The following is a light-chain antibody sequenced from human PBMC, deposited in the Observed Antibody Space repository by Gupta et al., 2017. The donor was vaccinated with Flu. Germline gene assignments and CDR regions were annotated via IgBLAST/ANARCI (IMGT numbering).Light chain of an antibody. CDR1: SSNIGSNT. V-gene: IGLV1-44*01. CDR3: AAWDDSLNGPNYV. CDR2: SNN. J-gene: IGLJ1*01. Sequence: QSVLTQSLSLSGTPAPRVTASCSGISSNIGSNTVKWYQHLPGTAPELLIYSNNQRPPGVPARFSGSKSGTSASLAISGLQSEDEADYYCAAWDDSLNGPNYVFGTGTKVTVL.